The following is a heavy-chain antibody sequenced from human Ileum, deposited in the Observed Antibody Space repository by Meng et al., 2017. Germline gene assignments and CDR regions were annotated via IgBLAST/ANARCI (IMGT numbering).Heavy chain of an antibody. V-gene: IGHV4-4*02. CDR3: AANSGKKMHS. CDR1: GDSLSTTNW. J-gene: IGHJ4*02. D-gene: IGHD4-23*01. CDR2: IYHSGLV. Sequence: QGQLQGSGPGLVKPSGTLSLTCAVSGDSLSTTNWWNWVRQPPGEGLEWIGEIYHSGLVNYNLSLKSRVTLSIDKSKNQFSLKLISVTAADTGVYYCAANSGKKMHSWGQGTLVTVSS.